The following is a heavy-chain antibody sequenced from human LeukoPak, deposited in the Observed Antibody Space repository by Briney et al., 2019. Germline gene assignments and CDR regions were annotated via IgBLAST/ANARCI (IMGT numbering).Heavy chain of an antibody. CDR3: ARARTYLQTIRGYYYYMDV. J-gene: IGHJ6*03. D-gene: IGHD2/OR15-2a*01. V-gene: IGHV1-69*13. CDR1: GGTSSSYA. CDR2: IIPIFGTA. Sequence: SVKVSCKASGGTSSSYAISWVRQAPGQGLEWMGGIIPIFGTANYAQKFQGRVTITADESTSTAYMELSSLRSEDTAVYYCARARTYLQTIRGYYYYMDVRGKGTTVTVSS.